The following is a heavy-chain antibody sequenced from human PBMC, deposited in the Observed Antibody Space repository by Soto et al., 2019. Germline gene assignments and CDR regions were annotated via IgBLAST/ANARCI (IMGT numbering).Heavy chain of an antibody. D-gene: IGHD5-18*01. V-gene: IGHV1-69*13. CDR2: IIPIFGTA. CDR1: GGTFSSYA. Sequence: SVKVSCKASGGTFSSYAISWVRQAPGQGLEWMGGIIPIFGTANYVQKFQGRVTITADESTSTAYMELSSLRSEDTAVYYCAREARLYSSTTLSYYYGMDVWGQGTTVTVSS. CDR3: AREARLYSSTTLSYYYGMDV. J-gene: IGHJ6*02.